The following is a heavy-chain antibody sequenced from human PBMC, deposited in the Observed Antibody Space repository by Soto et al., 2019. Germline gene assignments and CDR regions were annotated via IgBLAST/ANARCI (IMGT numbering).Heavy chain of an antibody. CDR2: IIPIFGTA. V-gene: IGHV1-69*13. J-gene: IGHJ6*02. CDR3: ARPFDRGYSYGFLPMDV. CDR1: GGTFSSYA. D-gene: IGHD5-18*01. Sequence: GASVKVSCKASGGTFSSYAISWVRQAPGQGLEWMGGIIPIFGTANYAQKFQGRVXITADESTSTAYMELSSLRSEDTAVYYCARPFDRGYSYGFLPMDVWGQGTTVTVSS.